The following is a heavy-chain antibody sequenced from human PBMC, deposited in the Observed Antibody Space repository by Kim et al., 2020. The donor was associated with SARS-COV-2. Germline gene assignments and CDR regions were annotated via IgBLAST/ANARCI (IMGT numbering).Heavy chain of an antibody. CDR1: GFTFSSYA. CDR3: AKDLVPLTYYYDSSGYYEGYY. CDR2: ISGSGGST. J-gene: IGHJ4*02. V-gene: IGHV3-23*01. Sequence: GGPLRLSCAASGFTFSSYAMSWVRQAPGKGLEWVSAISGSGGSTYYADSVKGRFTISRDNSKNTLYLQMNSLRAEDTAVYYCAKDLVPLTYYYDSSGYYEGYYWGQGTLVTVSS. D-gene: IGHD3-22*01.